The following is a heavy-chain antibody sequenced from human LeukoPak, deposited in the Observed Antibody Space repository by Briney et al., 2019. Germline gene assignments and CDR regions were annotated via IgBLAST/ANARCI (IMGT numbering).Heavy chain of an antibody. V-gene: IGHV4-59*01. CDR3: ARLPEYCTQEDCPRYTFDI. CDR2: IYYSGNT. CDR1: GGSISSYY. D-gene: IGHD2/OR15-2a*01. Sequence: PSETLSLTCTVSGGSISSYYWSWIRQPPGKGLEWIGYIYYSGNTNYNPSLKSRVTILVDMSKHQFSLKLSSVTAADTAVYYCARLPEYCTQEDCPRYTFDIWGQGTMVTVSS. J-gene: IGHJ3*02.